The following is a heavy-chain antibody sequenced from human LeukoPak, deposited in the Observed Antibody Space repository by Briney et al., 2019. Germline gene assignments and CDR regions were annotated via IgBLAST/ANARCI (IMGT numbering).Heavy chain of an antibody. J-gene: IGHJ6*02. Sequence: GGSLRLSCAASGFTSSSYGMHWVRQAPGKGLEWVAVISYDGSNKYYADSVKGRFTISRDNSKNTLYLQMNSLRAEDTAVYYCAKGWRSYGMDVWGQGTTVTVSS. CDR3: AKGWRSYGMDV. CDR2: ISYDGSNK. CDR1: GFTSSSYG. V-gene: IGHV3-30*18. D-gene: IGHD2-15*01.